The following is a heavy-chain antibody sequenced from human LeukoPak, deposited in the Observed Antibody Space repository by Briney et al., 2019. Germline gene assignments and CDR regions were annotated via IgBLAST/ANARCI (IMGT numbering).Heavy chain of an antibody. CDR1: GFTFSNAR. CDR2: IKSRTDDGTT. V-gene: IGHV3-15*01. CDR3: TGRWYSGSRSYED. D-gene: IGHD3-10*01. J-gene: IGHJ4*02. Sequence: PGGSLRLSCAASGFTFSNARMSWVRQAPGKGLEWVGRIKSRTDDGTTDYAASVKGRFTISRDDSKSTLFLQMNSLTTDDTAVYYCTGRWYSGSRSYEDWGQGALVTVSS.